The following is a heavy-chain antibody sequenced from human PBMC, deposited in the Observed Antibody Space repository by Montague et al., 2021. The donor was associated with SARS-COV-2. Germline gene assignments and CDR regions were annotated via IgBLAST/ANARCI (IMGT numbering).Heavy chain of an antibody. CDR2: IYYSGST. J-gene: IGHJ4*02. Sequence: SETLSLTCTVSGGSISSYYRSWIRQPPGKGLEWIGYIYYSGSTNYNPSLKSRVTISVDTSKNQFSLKLSSVTAADTAVYYCARDLGDYWGQGTLVTVSS. V-gene: IGHV4-59*13. CDR1: GGSISSYY. CDR3: ARDLGDY.